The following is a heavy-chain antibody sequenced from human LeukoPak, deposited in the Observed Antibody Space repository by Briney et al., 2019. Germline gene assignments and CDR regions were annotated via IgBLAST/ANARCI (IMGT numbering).Heavy chain of an antibody. J-gene: IGHJ6*02. V-gene: IGHV1-2*02. D-gene: IGHD5-18*01. Sequence: ASVKVSFKASGYTFTGCYMHWVRHAPGQGLEWMGWINPNSGGTNYAQKFQGRVTMTRDTSISTAYMELSRLRSDDTAAYYCATDSAARGYSYGSYGMDVWGQGTTVTVSS. CDR3: ATDSAARGYSYGSYGMDV. CDR2: INPNSGGT. CDR1: GYTFTGCY.